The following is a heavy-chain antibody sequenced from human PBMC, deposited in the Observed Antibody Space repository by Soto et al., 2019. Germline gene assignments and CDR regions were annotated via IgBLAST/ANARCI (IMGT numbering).Heavy chain of an antibody. J-gene: IGHJ6*02. CDR2: ISWDGGST. Sequence: GGSLRLSCAASGFTFDDYTMHWVRQAPGKGLEWVSLISWDGGSTYYADSVKGRFTISRDNSKNSRYLQMNSLRTEDTALYYCAKEAVAGYYYYYGMDVWGQGTTVTVSS. CDR1: GFTFDDYT. V-gene: IGHV3-43*01. CDR3: AKEAVAGYYYYYGMDV. D-gene: IGHD6-19*01.